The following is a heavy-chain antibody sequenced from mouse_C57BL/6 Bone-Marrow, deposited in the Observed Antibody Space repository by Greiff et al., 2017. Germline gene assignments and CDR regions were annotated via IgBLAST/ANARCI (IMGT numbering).Heavy chain of an antibody. J-gene: IGHJ4*01. V-gene: IGHV1-50*01. Sequence: QVQLKQPGAELVKPGASVKLSCKASGYTFTSYWMQWVKQRPGQGLEWIGEIDPSDSYTNYNQKFKGKATLTVDTSSSTAYMQLSSLTSEDSAVYYCARTLDAMDYWGQGTSVTGSS. CDR1: GYTFTSYW. CDR3: ARTLDAMDY. CDR2: IDPSDSYT.